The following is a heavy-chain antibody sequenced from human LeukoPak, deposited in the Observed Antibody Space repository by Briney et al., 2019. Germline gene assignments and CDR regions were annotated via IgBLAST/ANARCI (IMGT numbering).Heavy chain of an antibody. CDR2: MNPNSGNT. CDR3: ARGPGCWNYAPSPCYYYYYMDV. Sequence: ASVKVSCKASGYTFTSYDINWVRQATGQGLEWMGWMNPNSGNTGYAQKFQGRVTITRNTSISTAYMELSSLRPEDTAVYYCARGPGCWNYAPSPCYYYYYMDVWGKGTTVTVSS. CDR1: GYTFTSYD. J-gene: IGHJ6*03. V-gene: IGHV1-8*03. D-gene: IGHD1-7*01.